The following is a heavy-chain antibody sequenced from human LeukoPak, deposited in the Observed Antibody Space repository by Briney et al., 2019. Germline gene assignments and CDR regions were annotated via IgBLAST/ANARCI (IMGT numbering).Heavy chain of an antibody. V-gene: IGHV3-74*03. CDR1: GFTFSDYH. J-gene: IGHJ4*02. Sequence: GGSLRLSCAASGFTFSDYHMHWVRQPPGREPLWVARINTDGSSTTYADSVKGRFSISRDNAKNTIFLQMNSLRAEDTAVYYCARGMTYWSGSGKFDYWGQGSLVTVSS. D-gene: IGHD3-10*01. CDR3: ARGMTYWSGSGKFDY. CDR2: INTDGSST.